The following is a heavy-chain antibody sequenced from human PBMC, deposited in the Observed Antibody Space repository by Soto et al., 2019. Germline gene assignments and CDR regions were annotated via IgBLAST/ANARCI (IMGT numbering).Heavy chain of an antibody. CDR1: GGTFSSYA. Sequence: QVQLVQSGAEVKEPGSSVKVSCKASGGTFSSYAISWVRQAPGQGLEWMGGIIPIFGTANYAQKFQGRVTITADESTSTAYMELSSLRSEDTAVYYCAESTSTMVRGVIPHFDYWGQRTLVTVSS. CDR2: IIPIFGTA. V-gene: IGHV1-69*01. J-gene: IGHJ4*02. D-gene: IGHD3-10*01. CDR3: AESTSTMVRGVIPHFDY.